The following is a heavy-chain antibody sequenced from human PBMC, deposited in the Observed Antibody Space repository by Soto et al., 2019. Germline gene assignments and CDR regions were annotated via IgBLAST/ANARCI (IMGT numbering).Heavy chain of an antibody. CDR3: ASQASPYYYYGMDV. J-gene: IGHJ6*02. CDR2: IYYSGST. Sequence: QLQLQESGPGLVKPSETLSLTCTVSGGSISSSSYYWGWIRQPPGKGLEWIGSIYYSGSTYYNPPPKSRVTISVDTAKNQYSLKLSSVTAADTAVYYCASQASPYYYYGMDVWGQGTTVTVSS. CDR1: GGSISSSSYY. V-gene: IGHV4-39*01.